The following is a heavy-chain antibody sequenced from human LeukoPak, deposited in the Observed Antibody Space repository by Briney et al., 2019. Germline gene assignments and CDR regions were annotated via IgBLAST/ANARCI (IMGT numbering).Heavy chain of an antibody. D-gene: IGHD4-17*01. J-gene: IGHJ4*02. Sequence: SETLSLTCTVSGGSISSYYWSWIRQPPGKGLEWIGYIFYSGSTNYNPSLKSRVTISVDTSKNQFSLKLSSVTAADTAVYYCAGRLTMTRGSDYWGQGTLVTVSS. CDR1: GGSISSYY. CDR2: IFYSGST. V-gene: IGHV4-59*01. CDR3: AGRLTMTRGSDY.